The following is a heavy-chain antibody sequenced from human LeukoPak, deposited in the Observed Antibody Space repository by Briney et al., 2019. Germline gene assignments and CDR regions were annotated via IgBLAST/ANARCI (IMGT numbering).Heavy chain of an antibody. CDR2: INPNSGGT. CDR1: GYTFTGYY. V-gene: IGHV1-2*02. D-gene: IGHD2-2*01. CDR3: ASEVVPAALSVPTY. J-gene: IGHJ4*02. Sequence: ASVKVSCKASGYTFTGYYMHWVRQAPGQGLEWMGWINPNSGGTNYAQKFQGKVTMTRDTSISTAYMELSRLRSDDTAVYYCASEVVPAALSVPTYWGQGTLVTVSS.